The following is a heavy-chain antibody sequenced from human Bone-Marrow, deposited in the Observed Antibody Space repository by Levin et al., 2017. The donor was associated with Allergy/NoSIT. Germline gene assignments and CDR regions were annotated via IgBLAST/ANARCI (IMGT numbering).Heavy chain of an antibody. D-gene: IGHD4-17*01. CDR1: GGSISSYY. CDR3: ARGGASGDYGRFDY. J-gene: IGHJ4*02. V-gene: IGHV4-59*01. CDR2: IYYSGST. Sequence: PGGSLRLSCSVSGGSISSYYWSWIRQPPGKGLEWIGYIYYSGSTNYNPSLKSRVTISVDTSKNQFSLKLSSVTAADTAVYYCARGGASGDYGRFDYWGQGTLVTVSS.